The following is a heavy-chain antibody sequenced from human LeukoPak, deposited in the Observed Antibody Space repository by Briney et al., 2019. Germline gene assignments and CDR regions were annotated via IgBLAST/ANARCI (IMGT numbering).Heavy chain of an antibody. Sequence: PGGSLRPSCAASGFTFSSYAMSWVRQAPGKGLEWVSGISGSGGSTNYADSVKGRFTIARDNSKNTLYLQMNSLGAEDTAVYYCAKVAPYGNYLFHYWGQGTRVTVSS. V-gene: IGHV3-23*01. D-gene: IGHD1-7*01. J-gene: IGHJ4*02. CDR2: ISGSGGST. CDR3: AKVAPYGNYLFHY. CDR1: GFTFSSYA.